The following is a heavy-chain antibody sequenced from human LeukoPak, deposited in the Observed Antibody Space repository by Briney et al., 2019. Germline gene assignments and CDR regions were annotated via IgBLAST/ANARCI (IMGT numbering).Heavy chain of an antibody. CDR1: GGSISSYY. Sequence: SETLSLTCTVSGGSISSYYWSWIRQPRGKGLEWIGYIYCSGSTNYNPSLKSRVTISVDTSKNQFSLKLSSVTAADTAVYYCARDGGSGFYYFDYWGQGTLVTVSS. CDR2: IYCSGST. J-gene: IGHJ4*02. V-gene: IGHV4-59*01. CDR3: ARDGGSGFYYFDY. D-gene: IGHD3-22*01.